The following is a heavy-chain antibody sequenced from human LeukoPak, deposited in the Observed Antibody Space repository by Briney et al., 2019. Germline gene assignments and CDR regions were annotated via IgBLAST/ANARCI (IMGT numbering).Heavy chain of an antibody. CDR1: GFTFSSYG. J-gene: IGHJ4*02. Sequence: GRSLRLSCAASGFTFSSYGMHWVRQAPGKGLEWVAVIWYDGSNKYYADSVKGRFTISRDNSKNTLYLQMNSLRAEDTAVYYRARSGLFYGSGSHFDYWGQGTLVTVSS. CDR2: IWYDGSNK. D-gene: IGHD3-10*01. CDR3: ARSGLFYGSGSHFDY. V-gene: IGHV3-33*01.